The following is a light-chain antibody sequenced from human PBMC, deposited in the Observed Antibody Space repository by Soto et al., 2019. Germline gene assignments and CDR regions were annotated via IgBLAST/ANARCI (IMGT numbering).Light chain of an antibody. CDR1: SSNIGAGYD. CDR3: QSYDSSLSGSV. V-gene: IGLV1-40*01. J-gene: IGLJ2*01. CDR2: ENN. Sequence: QAVVTQPPSVSGAPGQRVTISCTGSSSNIGAGYDVHWYQQLPGTAPRLLIYENNNRPSGVPDRFSGSKSGTSASLAITGLQAEDEADYYCQSYDSSLSGSVFGGGTKLTVL.